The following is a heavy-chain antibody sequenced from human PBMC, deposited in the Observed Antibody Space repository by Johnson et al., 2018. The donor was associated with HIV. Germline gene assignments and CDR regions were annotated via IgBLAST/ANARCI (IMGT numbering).Heavy chain of an antibody. CDR3: ARDITPHKEGDAFDF. J-gene: IGHJ3*01. V-gene: IGHV3-23*04. Sequence: VQLVESGGCVVQPGGSLRLSCAASGFTFSSYAMSWVRQAPGKGLEWVSAISGSGGSTYYADSVKGRFTISRDNAKNSLYLQMNSLRAEDTAVYYCARDITPHKEGDAFDFWGQWTMVTVSS. CDR1: GFTFSSYA. CDR2: ISGSGGST. D-gene: IGHD1-14*01.